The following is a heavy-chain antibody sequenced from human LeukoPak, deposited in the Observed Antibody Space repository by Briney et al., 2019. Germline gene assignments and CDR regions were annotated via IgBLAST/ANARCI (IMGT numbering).Heavy chain of an antibody. CDR1: GGSISSYY. Sequence: PSETLSLTCTLSGGSISSYYWSWLRESPGKGLEWIGWSYHRGSTSYNPSLKSRVAISVDTSKNQFSLKLSSVTAADTAVYYCARDRELGYWGQGTLVIVSS. CDR2: SYHRGST. V-gene: IGHV4-59*01. D-gene: IGHD1-1*01. J-gene: IGHJ4*02. CDR3: ARDRELGY.